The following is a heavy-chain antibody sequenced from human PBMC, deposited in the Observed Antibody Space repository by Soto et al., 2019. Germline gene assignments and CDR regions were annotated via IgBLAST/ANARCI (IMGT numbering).Heavy chain of an antibody. J-gene: IGHJ1*01. CDR3: AKGLQGGSGWYGYFQH. Sequence: QVQLVESGGGVVQPGRSLRLSCAASGFTFSSYGMHWVRQAPGKGLEWVAVISYDGSNKYYADSVKGRFIISRDNSKNTLYLQMNSLRAEDTAVYYCAKGLQGGSGWYGYFQHWGQGTLVTVSS. V-gene: IGHV3-30*18. D-gene: IGHD6-19*01. CDR1: GFTFSSYG. CDR2: ISYDGSNK.